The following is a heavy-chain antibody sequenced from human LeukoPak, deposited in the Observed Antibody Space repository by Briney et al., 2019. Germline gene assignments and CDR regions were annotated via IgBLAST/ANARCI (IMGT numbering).Heavy chain of an antibody. CDR3: ATSNYADYGDYFSL. J-gene: IGHJ4*02. D-gene: IGHD4-17*01. Sequence: GGSLRLSCAASGFTVTSNYMSWVRQAPGKGLEWVSVIYSGARGGSAYYADSVKGRFTISRDDSKNTLYLQMNSLRAEDTAVYYCATSNYADYGDYFSLWDQGTLVTVSS. CDR2: IYSGARGGSA. V-gene: IGHV3-53*01. CDR1: GFTVTSNY.